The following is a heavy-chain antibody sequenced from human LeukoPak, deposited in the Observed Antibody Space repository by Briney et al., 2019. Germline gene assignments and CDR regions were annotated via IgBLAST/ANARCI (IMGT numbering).Heavy chain of an antibody. CDR1: GYSISSGNY. V-gene: IGHV4-38-2*02. CDR3: ARERQQPTRDWFDP. Sequence: PSETLSLTCSVSGYSISSGNYWGWIRQPPGKGLEWIGSIYHSGSTYYTPSLKSRVTISADTSKNQLSLKLSSVTAADTAVYYCARERQQPTRDWFDPWGQGTLVTVSS. D-gene: IGHD6-13*01. CDR2: IYHSGST. J-gene: IGHJ5*02.